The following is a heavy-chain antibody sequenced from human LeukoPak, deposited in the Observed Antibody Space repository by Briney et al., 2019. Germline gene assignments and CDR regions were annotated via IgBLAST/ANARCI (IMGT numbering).Heavy chain of an antibody. CDR1: GFTFSTFW. CDR2: IKEDGSQK. J-gene: IGHJ5*02. Sequence: AVSLRLSCAASGFTFSTFWMSWVRQAPGKGLEWVANIKEDGSQKYYVDSVKGRFTISRDNAKNSLYLQMNSLRAEDTAVYYCARTLFLRYDDSIGPWGQGTLVTVSS. D-gene: IGHD3-22*01. CDR3: ARTLFLRYDDSIGP. V-gene: IGHV3-7*02.